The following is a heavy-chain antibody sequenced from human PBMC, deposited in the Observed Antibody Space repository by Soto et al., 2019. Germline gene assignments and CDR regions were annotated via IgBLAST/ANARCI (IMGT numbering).Heavy chain of an antibody. Sequence: QLQLQESGPGLVKPSETLSLTCTVSGSSISSSSYYWGWIRQPPGKGLEWIGSIYYSGSTYYNPSLKSRVTISVDTSKNQFSLMLSSVTAADTAVYYCARVYYDYIWGFDYWGQGTLVTVSS. J-gene: IGHJ4*02. CDR2: IYYSGST. CDR1: GSSISSSSYY. CDR3: ARVYYDYIWGFDY. D-gene: IGHD3-16*01. V-gene: IGHV4-39*01.